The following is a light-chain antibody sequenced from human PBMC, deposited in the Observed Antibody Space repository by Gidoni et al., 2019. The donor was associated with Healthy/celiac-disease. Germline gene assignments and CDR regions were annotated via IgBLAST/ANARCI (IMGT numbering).Light chain of an antibody. CDR1: QSISSY. CDR3: QQSYSTLLT. J-gene: IGKJ1*01. CDR2: AAS. V-gene: IGKV1-39*01. Sequence: DIQMTQSPSSLSASVGDRVTITFRARQSISSYLNWYQQKPWKAPKLLIYAASSLQSGVPSRFSGSGSGTDFTLTISSLQPEDFATYYCQQSYSTLLTFGQGTKVEIK.